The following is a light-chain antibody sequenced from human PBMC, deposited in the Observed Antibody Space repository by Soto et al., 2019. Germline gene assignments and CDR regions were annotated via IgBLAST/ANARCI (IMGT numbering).Light chain of an antibody. CDR3: SSYTSSSTLYV. Sequence: QSALTQPAAPSFSPGYSITISCTGTSSDVGGYNYLSLYQQHPGKAPKLMIYEVSNRPSGVSNRFSGSKSGNTASLTISGLQAEDEADYYCSSYTSSSTLYVFGTGPKVTVL. CDR2: EVS. V-gene: IGLV2-14*01. J-gene: IGLJ1*01. CDR1: SSDVGGYNY.